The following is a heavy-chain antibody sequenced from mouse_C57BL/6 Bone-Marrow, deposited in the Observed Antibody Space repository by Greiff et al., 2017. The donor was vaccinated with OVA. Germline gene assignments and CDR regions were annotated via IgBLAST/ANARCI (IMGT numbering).Heavy chain of an antibody. V-gene: IGHV1-19*01. CDR2: INPYNGGT. CDR3: ARYRWVMDY. D-gene: IGHD2-3*01. J-gene: IGHJ4*01. CDR1: GYTFTDYY. Sequence: EVKLQESGPVLVKPGASVKMSCKASGYTFTDYYMNWVKQSHGKSLEWIGVINPYNGGTSYNQKFKGKATLTVDKSSSTAYMELNSLTSEDSAVYYCARYRWVMDYWGQGTSVTVSS.